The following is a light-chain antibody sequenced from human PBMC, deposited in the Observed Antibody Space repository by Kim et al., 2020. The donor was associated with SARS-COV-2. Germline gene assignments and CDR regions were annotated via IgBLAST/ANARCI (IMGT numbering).Light chain of an antibody. CDR1: QSVSGNH. V-gene: IGKV3-20*01. J-gene: IGKJ1*01. CDR3: QHYVASPWT. Sequence: SPVQRATLSCSASQSVSGNHLAWYQQRPGQAPRLLIYGASSRATGIPDRFSGSGSGTDFTLTITRLEPEDFAVYYCQHYVASPWTFGQGTKVEIK. CDR2: GAS.